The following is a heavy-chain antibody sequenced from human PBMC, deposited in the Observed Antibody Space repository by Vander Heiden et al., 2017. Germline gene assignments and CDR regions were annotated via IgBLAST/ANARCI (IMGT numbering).Heavy chain of an antibody. CDR1: GYSFTSYW. CDR2: IYPGDSDT. J-gene: IGHJ6*02. V-gene: IGHV5-51*01. D-gene: IGHD4-17*01. Sequence: EVQLVQSGAEVKKLGESLKISCKGSGYSFTSYWIGWVRQMPGKGLEWMGIIYPGDSDTRYSPSFQGQVTISADKSISTAYLQWSSLKASDTAMYYCASQTPDYGDSSDGYYGMDVWGQGTTVTVSS. CDR3: ASQTPDYGDSSDGYYGMDV.